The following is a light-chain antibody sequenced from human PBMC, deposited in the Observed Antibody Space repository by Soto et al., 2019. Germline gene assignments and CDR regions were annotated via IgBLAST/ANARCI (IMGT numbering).Light chain of an antibody. J-gene: IGLJ1*01. V-gene: IGLV2-8*01. CDR1: SSDVGGYNF. CDR3: SSYGGSNNYV. CDR2: EVT. Sequence: QSALTQPPSASGSPGQSVTISCTGTSSDVGGYNFVSWYQQHPGKAPKLMIYEVTKRPSGVPDRFSASKSGNTASLTVSGLPAEDEAEYYCSSYGGSNNYVFGTGTKVTVL.